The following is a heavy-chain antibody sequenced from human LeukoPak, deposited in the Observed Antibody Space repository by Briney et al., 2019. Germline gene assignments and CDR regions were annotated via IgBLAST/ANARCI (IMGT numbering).Heavy chain of an antibody. D-gene: IGHD6-6*01. CDR3: ARDAQLTPGPYYFDY. V-gene: IGHV3-30-3*01. CDR1: GFTFSNYE. CDR2: VSYDGGKT. J-gene: IGHJ4*02. Sequence: GGSLRLSCAASGFTFSNYEMHWVRQAPGKGLEWVAFVSYDGGKTYYADSVEGRFTISRDNSKKTLSLQMTSLRPDDSAVYYCARDAQLTPGPYYFDYWGQGTLVTVSS.